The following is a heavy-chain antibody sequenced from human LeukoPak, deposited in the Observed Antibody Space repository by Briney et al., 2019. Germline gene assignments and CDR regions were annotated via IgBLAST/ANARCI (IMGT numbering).Heavy chain of an antibody. J-gene: IGHJ3*02. CDR1: GGSISSHY. D-gene: IGHD3-10*01. Sequence: PSGTLSLTCSVSGGSISSHYWSWIRQPPGKGLEWIGYIYKSGATNYSPSLMSRVTISVDTSKNQLSLNLTSVTAADTAVYYCARLFGIQLYYYDSGTREEDAFDIWGQGTVVTVSS. CDR3: ARLFGIQLYYYDSGTREEDAFDI. CDR2: IYKSGAT. V-gene: IGHV4-59*11.